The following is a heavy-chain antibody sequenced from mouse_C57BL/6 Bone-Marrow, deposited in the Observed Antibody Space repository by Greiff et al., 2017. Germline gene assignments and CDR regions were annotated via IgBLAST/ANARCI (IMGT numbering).Heavy chain of an antibody. CDR1: GFPFSDYY. J-gene: IGHJ4*01. CDR2: INYDGSST. Sequence: EVKLVESEGGLVQPGSSMKLSCTASGFPFSDYYMAWVRQVPEKGLEWVANINYDGSSTYYLDSLKSRFIISRDNAKNILYLQMSSLKSEDTATYYCARGSAMDYWGQGTSVTVSS. V-gene: IGHV5-16*01. CDR3: ARGSAMDY.